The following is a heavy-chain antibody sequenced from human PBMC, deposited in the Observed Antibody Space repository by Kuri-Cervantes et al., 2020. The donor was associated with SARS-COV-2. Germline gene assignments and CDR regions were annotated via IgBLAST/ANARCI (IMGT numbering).Heavy chain of an antibody. D-gene: IGHD3-3*01. CDR3: ARGRNYDFWSGYFHFDY. V-gene: IGHV4-34*01. J-gene: IGHJ4*02. CDR2: IYHSGSA. Sequence: SETLSLTCAVYGGSSSGYYWSWIRQPPGKGLEWIGYIYHSGSAYYNPSLKSRVTISVDRSKNQFSLKLSSVTAADTAVYYCARGRNYDFWSGYFHFDYWGQGTLVTVSS. CDR1: GGSSSGYY.